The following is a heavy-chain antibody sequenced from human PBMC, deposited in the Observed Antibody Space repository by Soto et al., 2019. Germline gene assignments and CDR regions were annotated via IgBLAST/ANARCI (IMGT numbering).Heavy chain of an antibody. Sequence: SSVKVSCKASGGTCSSYAISWVRPAPGRGLEWVGWLFPIFSTTNYAQKFQGGVTITADESTSTAYMELSRLRSEDTAVYYCARDKKGYCSSTSCSRGFEIRGQGTRVTVAS. CDR2: LFPIFSTT. J-gene: IGHJ3*02. D-gene: IGHD2-2*01. V-gene: IGHV1-69*13. CDR1: GGTCSSYA. CDR3: ARDKKGYCSSTSCSRGFEI.